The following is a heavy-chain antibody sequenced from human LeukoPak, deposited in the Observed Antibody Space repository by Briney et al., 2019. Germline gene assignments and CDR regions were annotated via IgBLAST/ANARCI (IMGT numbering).Heavy chain of an antibody. CDR1: GFTFSSYG. CDR2: IWNDGSNE. V-gene: IGHV3-33*08. J-gene: IGHJ4*02. D-gene: IGHD6-13*01. CDR3: ARDRERAADLGY. Sequence: GRSLRLSCAASGFTFSSYGMHWVRQAPGKGLELVAIIWNDGSNEYYADSVKGRFTISRDNSKNTLYLQMNSLRVEDTAVYYCARDRERAADLGYWGQGTLVTVSS.